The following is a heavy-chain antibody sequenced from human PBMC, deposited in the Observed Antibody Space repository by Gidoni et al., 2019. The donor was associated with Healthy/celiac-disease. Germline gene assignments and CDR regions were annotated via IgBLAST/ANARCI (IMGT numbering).Heavy chain of an antibody. Sequence: VPLVQSGAEVKKPGASVKVSCKASGYTCTSYGISWVRQAPGQGLEWMGWISAYNSNTNSAQNLQGRVTMTTDTSTSTAYMELRSLRSDDTAVYYCARDGEMNCGGDCYSDAFDIWGQGTMVTVSS. CDR2: ISAYNSNT. CDR1: GYTCTSYG. D-gene: IGHD2-21*02. V-gene: IGHV1-18*01. J-gene: IGHJ3*02. CDR3: ARDGEMNCGGDCYSDAFDI.